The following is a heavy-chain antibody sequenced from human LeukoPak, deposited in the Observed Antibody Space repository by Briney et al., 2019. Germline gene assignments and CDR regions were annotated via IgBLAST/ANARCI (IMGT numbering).Heavy chain of an antibody. CDR2: ISYDGSNK. V-gene: IGHV3-30*18. J-gene: IGHJ4*02. CDR3: AKDASNHGDY. D-gene: IGHD1-14*01. Sequence: GRALRLSCAASGFTFSSYCMHWVRQAPGKGLEWVAVISYDGSNKYYADSVKGRFTISRDNSKNTLYLQMNSLRAEDTAVYYCAKDASNHGDYWGQGTLVTVSS. CDR1: GFTFSSYC.